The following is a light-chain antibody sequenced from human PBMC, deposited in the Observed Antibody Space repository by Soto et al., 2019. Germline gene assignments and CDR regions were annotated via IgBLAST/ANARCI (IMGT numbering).Light chain of an antibody. Sequence: EIVMTQSPATLSVSPGERATRSCRASQSVSSNLAWYQQKPGQAPRLLIYGASTRATGIPARFSGSGSGTEFTLTISSLQSEDFAVHYCQQYNNWPPLTFGGGTKVEIK. V-gene: IGKV3-15*01. CDR2: GAS. CDR1: QSVSSN. J-gene: IGKJ4*01. CDR3: QQYNNWPPLT.